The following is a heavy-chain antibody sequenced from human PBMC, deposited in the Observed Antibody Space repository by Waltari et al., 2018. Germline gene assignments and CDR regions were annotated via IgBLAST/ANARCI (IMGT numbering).Heavy chain of an antibody. CDR2: INHSGST. V-gene: IGHV4-34*01. Sequence: QVQLQQWGAGLLKPSETLSLTCAVYGGSFSGYYWSWIRQPPGKGLEWIGEINHSGSTNYNPSLKSRVTISVDTSKNQFSLKLSSVTAADTAVYYCVLRYFDWLLYRDYWGQGTLVIVSS. CDR1: GGSFSGYY. J-gene: IGHJ4*02. CDR3: VLRYFDWLLYRDY. D-gene: IGHD3-9*01.